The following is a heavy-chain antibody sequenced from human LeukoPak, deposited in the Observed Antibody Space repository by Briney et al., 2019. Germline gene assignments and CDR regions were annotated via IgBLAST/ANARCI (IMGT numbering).Heavy chain of an antibody. J-gene: IGHJ6*03. CDR2: ISWNSGDI. V-gene: IGHV3-9*01. Sequence: GGSLRLSCAASGFSLSGYWMSWVRQAPGKGLEWVSGISWNSGDIDYADSVKGRFIISRDNAKNSLYLQMNSLRTEDTALYYCAKGAYRMDHFYYMDVWGQGTTVTVCS. CDR3: AKGAYRMDHFYYMDV. CDR1: GFSLSGYW. D-gene: IGHD1-14*01.